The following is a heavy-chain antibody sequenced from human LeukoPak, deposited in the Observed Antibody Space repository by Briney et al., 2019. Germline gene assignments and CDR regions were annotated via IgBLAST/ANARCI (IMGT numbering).Heavy chain of an antibody. Sequence: SVKVSCKVSGYTFTDYYMHWVRQAPGQGLEWMGRIIPIFGTANYAQKFQGRVTITTDESTSTAYMELSSLRSEDTAVYYCASGSGYYPTDYWGQGTLVTVSS. D-gene: IGHD3-22*01. CDR1: GYTFTDYY. CDR3: ASGSGYYPTDY. V-gene: IGHV1-69*05. J-gene: IGHJ4*02. CDR2: IIPIFGTA.